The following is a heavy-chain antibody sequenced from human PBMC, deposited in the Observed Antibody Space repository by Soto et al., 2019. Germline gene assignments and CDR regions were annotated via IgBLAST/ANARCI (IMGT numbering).Heavy chain of an antibody. CDR3: VQRVVERGAAS. CDR1: GFTFRKSA. CDR2: ISDSGSDT. Sequence: EVQLVESGGGLVQPGGSLRLSCAASGFTFRKSAMTWVRQPPGQGLQYISSISDSGSDTFYADSVKGRFVISRDNSKNTLYLQMNSLRVEDTAIYYCVQRVVERGAASWGQGTVVTVSS. V-gene: IGHV3-23*04. J-gene: IGHJ5*02. D-gene: IGHD6-6*01.